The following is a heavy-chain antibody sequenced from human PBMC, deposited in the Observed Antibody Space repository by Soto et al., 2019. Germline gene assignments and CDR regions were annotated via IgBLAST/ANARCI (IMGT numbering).Heavy chain of an antibody. V-gene: IGHV1-46*01. CDR3: ARDAPYYYDSSGYQLRPWDY. CDR2: INPSGGST. D-gene: IGHD3-22*01. CDR1: GYTFTSYY. J-gene: IGHJ4*02. Sequence: GASVKVSCKASGYTFTSYYMHWVRQAPGQGLEWMGIINPSGGSTSYAQKFQGRVTMTRDTSTSTVYMELSSLRSEDTAVYYCARDAPYYYDSSGYQLRPWDYWGQGQWSPSPQ.